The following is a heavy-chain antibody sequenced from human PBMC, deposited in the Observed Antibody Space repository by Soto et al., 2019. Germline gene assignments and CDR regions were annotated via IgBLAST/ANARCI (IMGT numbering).Heavy chain of an antibody. J-gene: IGHJ5*02. CDR1: GYTFTSYG. Sequence: ASVKLSCKASGYTFTSYGISWVRQAPGQGLEWMGWISAYNGNTNYAQKLQGRVTMTTDTSTSTAYMELRSLRSDDTAVYYCARVRCSSTSCETWFDPWGQGTLVTVSS. D-gene: IGHD2-2*01. V-gene: IGHV1-18*01. CDR2: ISAYNGNT. CDR3: ARVRCSSTSCETWFDP.